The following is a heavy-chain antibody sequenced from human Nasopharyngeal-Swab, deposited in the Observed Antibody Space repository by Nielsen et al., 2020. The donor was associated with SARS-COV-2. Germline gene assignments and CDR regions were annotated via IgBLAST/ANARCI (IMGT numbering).Heavy chain of an antibody. D-gene: IGHD4-17*01. J-gene: IGHJ6*03. V-gene: IGHV4-61*02. CDR2: IYTSGST. CDR3: ARGLRGVTTYYYYYYMDV. CDR1: GGSISSGSYY. Sequence: SETLSLTRTVSGGSISSGSYYWSWIRQPAGKGLEWIGRIYTSGSTNYNPSPKSRVTISVDTSKNQFSLKLSSVTAADTAVYYCARGLRGVTTYYYYYYMDVWGKGTTVTVSS.